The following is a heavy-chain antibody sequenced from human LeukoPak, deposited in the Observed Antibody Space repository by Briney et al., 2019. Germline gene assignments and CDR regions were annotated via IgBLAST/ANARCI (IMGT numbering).Heavy chain of an antibody. V-gene: IGHV3-21*01. D-gene: IGHD5-18*01. Sequence: GGSLRLSCAASGFTFSSYAMSWVRQAPGKGLEWVSSISSSSSYIYYADSVKGRFTISRDNAKNSLYLQMNSLRAEDTAVYYCARDGALDTAMVADYWGQGTLVTVSS. J-gene: IGHJ4*02. CDR1: GFTFSSYA. CDR2: ISSSSSYI. CDR3: ARDGALDTAMVADY.